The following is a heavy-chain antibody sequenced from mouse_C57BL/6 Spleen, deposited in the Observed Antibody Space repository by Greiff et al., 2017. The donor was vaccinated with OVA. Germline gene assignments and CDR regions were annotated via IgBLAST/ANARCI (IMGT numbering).Heavy chain of an antibody. CDR1: GYTFTDYY. J-gene: IGHJ2*01. CDR3: ARKGGYYYGSSYGFDY. D-gene: IGHD1-1*01. Sequence: VQLQQSGPELVKPGASVKISCKASGYTFTDYYMNWVKQSHGKSLEWIGDINPNNGGTSYNQKFKGKATLTVDKSSSTAYMELRSLTSEDSAVYYCARKGGYYYGSSYGFDYWGQGTTLTVSS. CDR2: INPNNGGT. V-gene: IGHV1-26*01.